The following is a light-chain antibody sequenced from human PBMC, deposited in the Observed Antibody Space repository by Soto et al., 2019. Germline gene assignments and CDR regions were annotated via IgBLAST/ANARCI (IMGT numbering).Light chain of an antibody. CDR3: SSYTSSSTPYV. Sequence: QSALTQPASVSGSPGQSITISCTGTSSDVGGYNYVSWYQQHPGKTPKLMIYDVSNRTSGVSNRFSGSKSGNTASLTISGLQAEDEADYYCSSYTSSSTPYVLGTGTKLTVL. J-gene: IGLJ1*01. CDR1: SSDVGGYNY. V-gene: IGLV2-14*01. CDR2: DVS.